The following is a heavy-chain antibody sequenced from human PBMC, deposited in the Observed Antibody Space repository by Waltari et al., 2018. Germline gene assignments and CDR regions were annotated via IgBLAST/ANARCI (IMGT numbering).Heavy chain of an antibody. V-gene: IGHV3-74*01. CDR3: STNPPGN. Sequence: EVQLVESGGDLVQPGGSLRLSCTVSELSSFWLDWVRQDPGKGLLLVSRVTNDGSMITYADAVRGRFTVSRDSAKKTFYLQMNSLRVEDTAVYYCSTNPPGNWGQGTLVTVSS. J-gene: IGHJ4*02. CDR1: ELSSFW. CDR2: VTNDGSMI.